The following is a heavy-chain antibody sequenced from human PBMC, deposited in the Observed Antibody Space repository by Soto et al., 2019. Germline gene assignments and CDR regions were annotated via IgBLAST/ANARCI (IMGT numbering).Heavy chain of an antibody. CDR2: IYYSGST. Sequence: PSETLSLTCTVSGGSISSGGYYWSWIRQHPGKGLEWIGYIYYSGSTYYNPSLKSRVTISVDTSKNQFSLKLSSVTAADTAVYYCARELGCSSTSCYGTDYYYGMDVWGQGTTVTVSS. V-gene: IGHV4-31*03. D-gene: IGHD2-2*01. J-gene: IGHJ6*02. CDR3: ARELGCSSTSCYGTDYYYGMDV. CDR1: GGSISSGGYY.